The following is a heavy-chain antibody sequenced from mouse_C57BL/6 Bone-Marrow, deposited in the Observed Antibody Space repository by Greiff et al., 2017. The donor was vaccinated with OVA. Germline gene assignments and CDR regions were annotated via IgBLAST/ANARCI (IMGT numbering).Heavy chain of an antibody. D-gene: IGHD1-1*01. CDR1: GFTFSSYT. CDR3: ARHPHYYGSRKGYFDY. Sequence: VQLKESGGGLVKPGGSLKLSCAASGFTFSSYTMSWVRQTPEKRLEWVATISGGGGNTYYPDSVKGRFTISRDNAKNTLYLQMSSLRSEDTALYYCARHPHYYGSRKGYFDYWGQGTTLTVSS. V-gene: IGHV5-9*01. CDR2: ISGGGGNT. J-gene: IGHJ2*01.